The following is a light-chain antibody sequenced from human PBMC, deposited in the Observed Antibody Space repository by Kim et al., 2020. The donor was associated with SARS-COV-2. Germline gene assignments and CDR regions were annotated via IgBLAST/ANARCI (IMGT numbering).Light chain of an antibody. V-gene: IGKV1-5*01. J-gene: IGKJ1*01. CDR1: QSISSW. CDR2: DAS. CDR3: QQYNSYWT. Sequence: SASVGDRVTITCRASQSISSWLAWYQQKPGKAPKLLIYDASSLESGVPSRFSGSGSGTEFTLTISSLQPDDFATYYCQQYNSYWTFGQGTKMEIK.